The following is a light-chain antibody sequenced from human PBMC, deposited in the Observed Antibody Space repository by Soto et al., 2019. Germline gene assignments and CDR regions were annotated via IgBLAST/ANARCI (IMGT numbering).Light chain of an antibody. CDR1: SSDVGGYNF. CDR2: EVD. J-gene: IGLJ1*01. CDR3: TSYAVTTSYV. V-gene: IGLV2-8*01. Sequence: QSVLTQPPSASGSPGQSVTISCTGTSSDVGGYNFVSWYQQHPGKAPKLMIYEVDKRPSGVPDRFSGSKSGSTASLTVSGLQAEDEADYYCTSYAVTTSYVFGTGTKVTVL.